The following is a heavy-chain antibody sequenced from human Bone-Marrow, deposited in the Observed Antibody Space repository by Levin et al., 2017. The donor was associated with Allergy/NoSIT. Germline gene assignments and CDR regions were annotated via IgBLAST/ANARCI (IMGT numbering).Heavy chain of an antibody. CDR2: ISSSSSYI. CDR3: ARRGLELRGYYGMDV. V-gene: IGHV3-21*01. J-gene: IGHJ6*02. D-gene: IGHD1-7*01. CDR1: GFTFSSYS. Sequence: TSGGSLRLSCAASGFTFSSYSMNWVRQAPGKGLEWVSSISSSSSYIYYADSVKGRFTISRDNAKNSLYLQMNSLRAEDTAVYYCARRGLELRGYYGMDVWGQGTTVTVSS.